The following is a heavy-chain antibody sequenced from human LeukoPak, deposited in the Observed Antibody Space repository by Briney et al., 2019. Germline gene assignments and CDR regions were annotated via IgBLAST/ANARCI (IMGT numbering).Heavy chain of an antibody. J-gene: IGHJ2*01. CDR3: AKDSTVTPDWYFDL. CDR2: ISWNSGSI. CDR1: GFTFDDYA. V-gene: IGHV3-9*01. D-gene: IGHD4-17*01. Sequence: GGSLRLSCAASGFTFDDYAMHWVRQAPGKGLEWVSGISWNSGSIGYADSVKGRFTISRDNAKNSLYLQTNSLRAEDTALYYCAKDSTVTPDWYFDLWGRGTLVTVSS.